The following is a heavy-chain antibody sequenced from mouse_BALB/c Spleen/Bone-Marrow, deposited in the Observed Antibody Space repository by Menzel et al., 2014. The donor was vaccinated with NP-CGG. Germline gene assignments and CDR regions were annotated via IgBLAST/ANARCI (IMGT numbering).Heavy chain of an antibody. Sequence: QVQLQQPGAELAKPGASVKMSCKASGYTFTNYWVHWVKQRPGQGLEWIGYINPSTGYTEYNQKFKDKATLTADKSSSTAYMQLSSLTSEDSAVYYCARIYYYGRDYWGQGTTLTVSS. J-gene: IGHJ2*01. CDR1: GYTFTNYW. D-gene: IGHD1-1*01. V-gene: IGHV1-7*01. CDR2: INPSTGYT. CDR3: ARIYYYGRDY.